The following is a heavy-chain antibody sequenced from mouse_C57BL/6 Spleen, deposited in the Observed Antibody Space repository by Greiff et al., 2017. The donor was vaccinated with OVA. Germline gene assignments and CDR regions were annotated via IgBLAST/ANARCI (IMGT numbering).Heavy chain of an antibody. V-gene: IGHV3-6*01. CDR3: ARGHYGNFAY. Sequence: EVKLQESGPGLVKPSQSLSLTCSVTGYSITSGYYWNWIRQFPGNKLEWMGYISYDGSNNYNPSLKNRISITRDTSKNQFFLKLNSVTTEDTATYYCARGHYGNFAYWGQGTLVTVSA. CDR2: ISYDGSN. J-gene: IGHJ3*01. CDR1: GYSITSGYY. D-gene: IGHD2-1*01.